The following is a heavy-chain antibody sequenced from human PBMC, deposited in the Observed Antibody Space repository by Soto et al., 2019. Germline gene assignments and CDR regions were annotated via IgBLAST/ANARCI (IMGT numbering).Heavy chain of an antibody. CDR2: NYHSGST. CDR3: ARGSSDYVWGSYRYPYYLDY. CDR1: GGSISSSNW. D-gene: IGHD3-16*02. Sequence: QVQLQESGPGLVKPSGTLSLTCAVSGGSISSSNWWSWVRQPPGKGLEWIGENYHSGSTNYNPSLKRRGTISVEKSRHPFSLKLSPVTAADTAADYWARGSSDYVWGSYRYPYYLDYWGQGTLVTVSS. V-gene: IGHV4-4*02. J-gene: IGHJ4*02.